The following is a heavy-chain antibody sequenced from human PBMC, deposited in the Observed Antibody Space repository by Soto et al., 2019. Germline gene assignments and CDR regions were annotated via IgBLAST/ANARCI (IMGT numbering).Heavy chain of an antibody. D-gene: IGHD2-21*02. Sequence: PSETLSLTCIVSGESISSSSYYWGWIRQPPGKGLEWIGSIYYSGRTYYNPSLKSRVTISIDTSKNQFSLELSSVTATDTAVYYCARQRTTVVTQAYFDHWGQGALVTVSS. CDR3: ARQRTTVVTQAYFDH. CDR1: GESISSSSYY. CDR2: IYYSGRT. J-gene: IGHJ4*02. V-gene: IGHV4-39*01.